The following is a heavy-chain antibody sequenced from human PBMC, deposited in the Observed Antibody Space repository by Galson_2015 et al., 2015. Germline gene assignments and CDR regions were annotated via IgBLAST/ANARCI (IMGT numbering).Heavy chain of an antibody. V-gene: IGHV3-23*01. CDR2: ISGSGGST. CDR3: ATSPGIAAAGTKIDY. CDR1: GFTFSSYA. D-gene: IGHD6-13*01. J-gene: IGHJ4*02. Sequence: SLRLSCAASGFTFSSYAMSWVRQAPGKGLVWVSAISGSGGSTYYADSVKGRFTISRDNSKNTLYLQMNSLRAEDTAVYYCATSPGIAAAGTKIDYWGQGTLVTVSS.